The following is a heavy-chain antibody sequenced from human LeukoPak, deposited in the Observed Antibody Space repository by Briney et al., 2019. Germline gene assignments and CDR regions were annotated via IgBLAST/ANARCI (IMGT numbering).Heavy chain of an antibody. Sequence: PSETLSLTCTVSGGSISSYYWSWIRQPPGKGLEWIGYIYYSGSTNYNPSLKSRVTISVDMSKNQFSLKLSSVTAADTAVYYCARRRFGELLFDYWGQGTLVTVSS. CDR1: GGSISSYY. V-gene: IGHV4-59*01. CDR2: IYYSGST. D-gene: IGHD3-10*01. J-gene: IGHJ4*02. CDR3: ARRRFGELLFDY.